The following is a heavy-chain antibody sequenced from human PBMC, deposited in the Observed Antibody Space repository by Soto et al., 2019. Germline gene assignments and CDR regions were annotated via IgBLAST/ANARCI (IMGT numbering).Heavy chain of an antibody. D-gene: IGHD3-10*01. CDR1: GGTFSRYA. CDR3: ARDQGEGPYYYYGMDV. Sequence: QVQLVQSGAEVQKPGASVKVSCKASGGTFSRYAISWVRQAPGQGLEWMGGIIPIFGTANYAQKFQGRVTITADESTSTAYMELSSLRSEDTAVYYCARDQGEGPYYYYGMDVWGQGTTVTVSS. CDR2: IIPIFGTA. V-gene: IGHV1-69*01. J-gene: IGHJ6*02.